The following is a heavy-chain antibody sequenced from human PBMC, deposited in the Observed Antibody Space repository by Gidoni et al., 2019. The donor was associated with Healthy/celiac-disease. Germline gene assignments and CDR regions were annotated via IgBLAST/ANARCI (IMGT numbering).Heavy chain of an antibody. CDR2: ISYDGSNK. D-gene: IGHD2-2*01. J-gene: IGHJ6*02. CDR1: GFTFSSYG. Sequence: QVQLVESGGGVVQPGRSLRLSCAASGFTFSSYGMHWVRQAPGKGLEWVAVISYDGSNKYYADSVKGRFTISRDNSKNTLYLQMNSLRAEDTAVYYCAKDVYCSSTSCYPFLYYYYGMDVWGQGTTVTVSS. CDR3: AKDVYCSSTSCYPFLYYYYGMDV. V-gene: IGHV3-30*18.